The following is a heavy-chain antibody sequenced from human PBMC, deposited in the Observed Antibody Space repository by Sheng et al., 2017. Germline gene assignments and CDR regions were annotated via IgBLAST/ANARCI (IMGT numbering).Heavy chain of an antibody. CDR3: VTNYYDGSGYYYVWVWEY. CDR2: ISTSSSYK. J-gene: IGHJ4*01. Sequence: EVQLVESGGGLVKPGGSLRLSCAASGFTFNTYSMNWVRQAPGKGLEWVSSISTSSSYKYYADSVKGRFTISRDNAKNSLYLQMDSLRAEDTAMYYCVTNYYDGSGYYYVWVWEYWG. CDR1: GFTFNTYS. D-gene: IGHD3-22*01. V-gene: IGHV3-21*01.